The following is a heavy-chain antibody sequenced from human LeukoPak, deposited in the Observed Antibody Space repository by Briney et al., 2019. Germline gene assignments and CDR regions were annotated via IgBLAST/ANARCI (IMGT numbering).Heavy chain of an antibody. J-gene: IGHJ4*02. CDR1: GYTFTSYY. V-gene: IGHV1-46*01. CDR3: ARESPREIPFDY. CDR2: INLSGGST. Sequence: ASVKVSCKASGYTFTSYYMHWVRQAPGQGLEWMGIINLSGGSTSYAQKFQGRVTMTRDTSTSTVYMELSSLRSEDTAVYYCARESPREIPFDYWGQGTLVTVSS.